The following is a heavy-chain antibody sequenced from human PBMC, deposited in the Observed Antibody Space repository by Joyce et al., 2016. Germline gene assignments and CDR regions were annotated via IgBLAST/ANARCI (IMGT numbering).Heavy chain of an antibody. D-gene: IGHD2-15*01. V-gene: IGHV3-23*01. J-gene: IGHJ4*02. CDR3: AKGTLGACSGTTCYPLDS. CDR1: GFTFSSFA. CDR2: ISGGDDVT. Sequence: EVQLLESGGGWVQPGWSLRLSCEACGFTFSSFAMSWVRQGPGKEPGVVSAISGGDDVTYHAVSASGWFTISRDNYKNTLYLQMNSLTAEDTDIYYCAKGTLGACSGTTCYPLDSWGQGTLVTVSS.